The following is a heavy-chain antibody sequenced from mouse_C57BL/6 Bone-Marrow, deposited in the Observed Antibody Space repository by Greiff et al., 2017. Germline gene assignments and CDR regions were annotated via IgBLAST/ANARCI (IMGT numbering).Heavy chain of an antibody. CDR1: GYSITSDY. V-gene: IGHV3-8*01. Sequence: EVQLVESGPGLAKPSQTLSLTCSVTGYSITSDYWNWIRKFPGNKLEYMGYISYSGSTYYNPSLKSRISITRDTSKNQYYLQLNSVTTEDTATYYCARGVFTTVVAPYAMDYWGQGTSVTVSS. D-gene: IGHD1-1*01. J-gene: IGHJ4*01. CDR3: ARGVFTTVVAPYAMDY. CDR2: ISYSGST.